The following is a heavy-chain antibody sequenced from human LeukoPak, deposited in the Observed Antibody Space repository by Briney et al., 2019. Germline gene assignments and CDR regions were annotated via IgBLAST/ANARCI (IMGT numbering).Heavy chain of an antibody. CDR1: GFTFSSYA. Sequence: GGSLRLSCAASGFTFSSYAMHWVRQAPGKGLEWVAVISYHGSNKYYADSVKGRFTISRDNSKNTLFLQMNSLRAEDTAVYYCARDSTAGVVGHYFDYWGQGTLVTVSS. CDR3: ARDSTAGVVGHYFDY. CDR2: ISYHGSNK. V-gene: IGHV3-30*04. D-gene: IGHD1-26*01. J-gene: IGHJ4*02.